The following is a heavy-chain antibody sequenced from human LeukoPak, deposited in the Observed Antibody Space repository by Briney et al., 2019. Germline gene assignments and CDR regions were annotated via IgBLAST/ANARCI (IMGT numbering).Heavy chain of an antibody. Sequence: PGGSLRLSCAASGFTFSSYGMHWVRQAPGKGLEWVAVISYDGSNKYYADSVKGRFTISRDNSKNTLYLQMNSLRAEDTAVYYCAKGLWFGELVSDYWGQGSLVTVSS. D-gene: IGHD3-10*01. CDR2: ISYDGSNK. V-gene: IGHV3-30*18. J-gene: IGHJ4*02. CDR1: GFTFSSYG. CDR3: AKGLWFGELVSDY.